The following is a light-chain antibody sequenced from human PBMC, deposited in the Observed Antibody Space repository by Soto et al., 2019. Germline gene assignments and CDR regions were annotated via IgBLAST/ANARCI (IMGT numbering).Light chain of an antibody. CDR1: QSISSW. Sequence: DIQMTQSPSIVSASVGDRVSITCRASQSISSWLAWYQQKPGKAPKILIYKASSLESGVPSRFSGSGSGTEFTLTISSLQPDDFATYYCQQYNSYSWTFGQGTKVE. V-gene: IGKV1-5*03. CDR2: KAS. CDR3: QQYNSYSWT. J-gene: IGKJ1*01.